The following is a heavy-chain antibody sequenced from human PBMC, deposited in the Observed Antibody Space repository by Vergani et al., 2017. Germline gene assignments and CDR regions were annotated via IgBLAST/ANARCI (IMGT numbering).Heavy chain of an antibody. V-gene: IGHV4-39*07. CDR3: AREAIRKYYFDY. J-gene: IGHJ4*02. CDR2: IYYSGST. CDR1: GGSISSSSYY. Sequence: QLQLQESGPGLVKPSETLSLTCTVSGGSISSSSYYWGWIRQPPGKGLEWIGSIYYSGSTYYNPSLKSRVTISVDTSKNQFSLKLSSVTAADTAVYYCAREAIRKYYFDYWGQGTLVTVSS.